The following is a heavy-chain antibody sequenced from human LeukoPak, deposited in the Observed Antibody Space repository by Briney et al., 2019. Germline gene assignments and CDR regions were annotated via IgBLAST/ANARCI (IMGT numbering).Heavy chain of an antibody. CDR1: GFTFSSYG. Sequence: GRSLRLSCAASGFTFSSYGMHWVRQAPGKGLEWVAVIWYDGSNKYYADSVKGRFTISRDNSKNTVFLQMNSLRAEDTAVYYCAKGGYTSHYDYWGQGTLVTVSS. CDR3: AKGGYTSHYDY. V-gene: IGHV3-33*06. CDR2: IWYDGSNK. D-gene: IGHD5-12*01. J-gene: IGHJ4*02.